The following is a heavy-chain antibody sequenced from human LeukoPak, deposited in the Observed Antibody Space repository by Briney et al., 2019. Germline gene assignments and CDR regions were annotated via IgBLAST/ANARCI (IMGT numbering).Heavy chain of an antibody. CDR2: IYPGDSDT. CDR3: ARQEWYQLLRRAYYKVTAIPDAFDI. J-gene: IGHJ3*02. V-gene: IGHV5-51*01. CDR1: GYSFTSYW. D-gene: IGHD2-2*01. Sequence: GESLKISCKGSGYSFTSYWIGWVRQMPGKGLEWMGIIYPGDSDTRYSPSFQGQVTISADKSISTAYLQWSSLKASDTAMYYCARQEWYQLLRRAYYKVTAIPDAFDIWGQGTMVTVSS.